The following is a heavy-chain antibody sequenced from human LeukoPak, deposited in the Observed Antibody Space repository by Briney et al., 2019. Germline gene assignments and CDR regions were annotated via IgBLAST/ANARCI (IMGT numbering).Heavy chain of an antibody. CDR3: ARDYAEYSSSYNWFDP. Sequence: PGGSLRLSCAASGFTFSDYYMSWIRQAPGKGLEWVSYISSSGSTIYYADSVKGRFTISRDNAKNSLYLQMNSLRAEDTAVYYCARDYAEYSSSYNWFDPWGQGTLVTVSS. D-gene: IGHD6-6*01. J-gene: IGHJ5*02. V-gene: IGHV3-11*01. CDR1: GFTFSDYY. CDR2: ISSSGSTI.